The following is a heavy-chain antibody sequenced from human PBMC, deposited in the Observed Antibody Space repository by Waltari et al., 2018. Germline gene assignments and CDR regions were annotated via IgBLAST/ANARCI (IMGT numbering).Heavy chain of an antibody. D-gene: IGHD3-3*01. CDR1: GFAFRNFE. CDR3: VKGGWIDD. Sequence: EVQLVESGGRLVRPGGSLRLSCVVSGFAFRNFEMTWGRQAPGKGLEWVSFISPNGDETHYADSVLGRFTVSRDNSKNTMYLQMRSLRVEDTAVYHCVKGGWIDDWGQGTLVTVST. J-gene: IGHJ4*02. CDR2: ISPNGDET. V-gene: IGHV3-23*04.